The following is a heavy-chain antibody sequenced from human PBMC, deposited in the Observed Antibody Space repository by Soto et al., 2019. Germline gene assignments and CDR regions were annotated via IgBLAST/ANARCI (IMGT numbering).Heavy chain of an antibody. CDR2: IIPGSGGT. V-gene: IGHV1-2*02. J-gene: IGHJ5*02. D-gene: IGHD3-22*01. CDR1: GYNFTGYY. CDR3: VRGSYDISGLYLAGWFDH. Sequence: QVQLVQSGAEVKKPGASVKVSCKASGYNFTGYYIHWVRQAPGQGLEWMGWIIPGSGGTKYAQNCQGRDTVTGDTSTSTLYMELSSLTSDDTAVYYCVRGSYDISGLYLAGWFDHWGHGTLVTVSS.